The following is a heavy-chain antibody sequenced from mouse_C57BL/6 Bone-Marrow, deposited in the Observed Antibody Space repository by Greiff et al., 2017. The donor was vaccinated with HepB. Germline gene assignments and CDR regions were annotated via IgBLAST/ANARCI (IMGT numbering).Heavy chain of an antibody. CDR3: AREPYFYHYGSSYWYFDV. D-gene: IGHD1-1*01. CDR1: GYTFTSYW. Sequence: QVQLQQPGAELVKPGASVKLSCKASGYTFTSYWMHWVKQRPGQGLEWIGMIHPNSGSTNYNEKFKSKATLTVDKSSSTAYMQLSSLTSEDSAVYYCAREPYFYHYGSSYWYFDVWGTGTTVTVSS. J-gene: IGHJ1*03. CDR2: IHPNSGST. V-gene: IGHV1-64*01.